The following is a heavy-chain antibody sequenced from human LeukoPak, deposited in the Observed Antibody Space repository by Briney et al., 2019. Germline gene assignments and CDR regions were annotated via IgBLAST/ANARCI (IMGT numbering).Heavy chain of an antibody. CDR1: GGTFSSYA. CDR3: AREAQVLYQLQQGFAY. J-gene: IGHJ4*02. Sequence: SVKVSCKASGGTFSSYAISWVRQAPGQGLEWMGGIIPIFGTANYAQKFQGRVTITADESTSTAYMELSSPRSEDTAVHYCAREAQVLYQLQQGFAYWGPGTLVTVSS. D-gene: IGHD2-2*01. V-gene: IGHV1-69*13. CDR2: IIPIFGTA.